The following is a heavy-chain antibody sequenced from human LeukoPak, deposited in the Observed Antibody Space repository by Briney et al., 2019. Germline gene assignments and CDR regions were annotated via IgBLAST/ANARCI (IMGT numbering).Heavy chain of an antibody. V-gene: IGHV3-21*04. D-gene: IGHD3-3*01. CDR2: ISSSSSYI. CDR1: GFTFSSYS. Sequence: GGSLRLSCAASGFTFSSYSMNWVRQAPGKGLEWVSSISSSSSYIYYADSVKGRLTISRDNAKNSLYLQMNSLRAEDTALYYCASGMEWLSGTYYYYYMDVWGKGTTVTVSS. CDR3: ASGMEWLSGTYYYYYMDV. J-gene: IGHJ6*03.